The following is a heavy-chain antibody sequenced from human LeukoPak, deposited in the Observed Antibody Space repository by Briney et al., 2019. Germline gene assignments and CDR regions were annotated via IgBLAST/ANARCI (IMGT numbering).Heavy chain of an antibody. CDR2: IHYSGSS. CDR3: ARWYCSSDTCFHMDV. J-gene: IGHJ6*03. Sequence: SETLSLTCTVSDGSISSYYWSWIRQPPGKGLEWIGYIHYSGSSAYIPSLKSRVTMSVDTSKNQFSLRLTSVTAADTALYYCARWYCSSDTCFHMDVWGKGTTVTVSS. D-gene: IGHD2-2*01. CDR1: DGSISSYY. V-gene: IGHV4-59*08.